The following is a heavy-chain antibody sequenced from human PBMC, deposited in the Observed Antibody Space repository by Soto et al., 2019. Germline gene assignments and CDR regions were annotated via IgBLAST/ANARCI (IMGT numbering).Heavy chain of an antibody. CDR3: ARASGIAARPLDY. Sequence: ASVKVSCKASGYTFTGYYMHWVRQAPGQVLEWMGWINPNSGGTNYAQKFQGRVTITRDTSISTAYMELSRLRSDDTAVYYCARASGIAARPLDYGGQGTLVTVSS. CDR1: GYTFTGYY. D-gene: IGHD6-6*01. J-gene: IGHJ4*02. CDR2: INPNSGGT. V-gene: IGHV1-2*02.